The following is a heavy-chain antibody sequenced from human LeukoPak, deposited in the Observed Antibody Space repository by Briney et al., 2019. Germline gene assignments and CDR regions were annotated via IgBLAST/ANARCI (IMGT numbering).Heavy chain of an antibody. CDR1: GFTVSSNY. CDR2: LYGSSKT. Sequence: GGSLRLSCAASGFTVSSNYLSWVRQAPGKGLEWVSVLYGSSKTHYGDSVKARFTISRDNSKNTLYPQMNSLRVEDTAVYYCARENCGGGYCNDPYYFDYWGQGTLVTVSS. V-gene: IGHV3-66*01. J-gene: IGHJ4*02. CDR3: ARENCGGGYCNDPYYFDY. D-gene: IGHD2-21*01.